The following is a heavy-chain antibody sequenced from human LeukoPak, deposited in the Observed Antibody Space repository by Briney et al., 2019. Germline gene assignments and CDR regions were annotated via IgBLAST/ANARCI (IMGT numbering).Heavy chain of an antibody. D-gene: IGHD3-3*01. CDR2: ITNSGAGT. CDR1: GFTFSSYA. J-gene: IGHJ3*02. Sequence: GGSLRLSCAASGFTFSSYAMSWVRQAPGKGLEWVSCITNSGAGTYHADSVKGRFTISRDNSRNTLYLQMNSLRAEDTAVYYCAKDTFFGVAKGDPDAFDIWGQGTMVTVSS. V-gene: IGHV3-23*01. CDR3: AKDTFFGVAKGDPDAFDI.